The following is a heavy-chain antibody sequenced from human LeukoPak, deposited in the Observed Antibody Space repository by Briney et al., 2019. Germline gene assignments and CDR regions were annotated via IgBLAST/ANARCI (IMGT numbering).Heavy chain of an antibody. CDR1: GGSISSYY. J-gene: IGHJ4*02. V-gene: IGHV4-59*12. CDR2: IYYSGST. Sequence: SETLSLTCTVSGGSISSYYWSWIRQPPGKGLEWIGYIYYSGSTNYNPSLKSRVTISVDTSKNQFSLKLSSVTAADTAVYYCARRPKSITMVRGAAGTRGYFDYWGQGTLVTVSS. D-gene: IGHD3-10*01. CDR3: ARRPKSITMVRGAAGTRGYFDY.